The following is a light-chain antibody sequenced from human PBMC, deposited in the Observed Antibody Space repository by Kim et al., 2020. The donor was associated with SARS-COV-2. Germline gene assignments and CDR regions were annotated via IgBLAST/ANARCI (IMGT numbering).Light chain of an antibody. CDR3: QQRSDWALT. V-gene: IGKV3-11*01. CDR2: DAS. Sequence: EIVLTQSPATLSLSPGERATLSCRASQSTGTYLAWYQLKSGQAPRLLIRDASNRATGIPVRFSASGSGPDFTLTISSLEPEDYAVYYCQQRSDWALTFGGGTKLEIK. J-gene: IGKJ4*01. CDR1: QSTGTY.